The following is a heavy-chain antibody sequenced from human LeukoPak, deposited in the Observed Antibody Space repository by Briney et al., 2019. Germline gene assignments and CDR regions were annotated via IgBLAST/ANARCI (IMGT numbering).Heavy chain of an antibody. Sequence: ASVKVSCKASGGTFSSYAISWVRQAPGQGLEWMGRIIPIFGIANYAQKFQGRVTITADKSTSTAYMELSSLRSEDTAVYYCARESCSSTSCYLGWFDPWGQGTLVTVSP. V-gene: IGHV1-69*04. CDR2: IIPIFGIA. D-gene: IGHD2-2*01. J-gene: IGHJ5*02. CDR3: ARESCSSTSCYLGWFDP. CDR1: GGTFSSYA.